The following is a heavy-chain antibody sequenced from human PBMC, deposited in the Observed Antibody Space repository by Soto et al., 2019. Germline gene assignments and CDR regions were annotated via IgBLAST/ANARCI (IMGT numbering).Heavy chain of an antibody. V-gene: IGHV4-59*01. J-gene: IGHJ4*02. CDR1: GGSISSYY. CDR2: IYYSGST. Sequence: PSETLSLTCTVSGGSISSYYWSWIRQPPGKGLEWIGCIYYSGSTNYNPSLKSRVTISVDTSKNQFSLKLSSVTAADTAVYYCARTLGARYSYGTDYWGQGTLVTVSS. CDR3: ARTLGARYSYGTDY. D-gene: IGHD5-18*01.